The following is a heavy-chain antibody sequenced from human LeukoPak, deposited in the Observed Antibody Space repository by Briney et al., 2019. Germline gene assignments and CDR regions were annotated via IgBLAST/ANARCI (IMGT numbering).Heavy chain of an antibody. D-gene: IGHD3-16*01. J-gene: IGHJ4*02. Sequence: SETLSLTCTVSGGSISSGGYYWSWIRQPPGKGLEWIGYIYHSGSTYYNPSLKSRVTISVDTSKNQFSLKLSSVTAADTAVYYCASLGAWDFDYWGQGTLVTVSS. CDR1: GGSISSGGYY. CDR3: ASLGAWDFDY. V-gene: IGHV4-30-2*01. CDR2: IYHSGST.